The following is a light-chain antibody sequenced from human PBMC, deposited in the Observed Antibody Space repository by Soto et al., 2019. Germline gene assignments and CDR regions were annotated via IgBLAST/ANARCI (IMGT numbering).Light chain of an antibody. CDR2: DAS. V-gene: IGKV1-5*01. J-gene: IGKJ1*01. CDR3: QQYNSYLWT. Sequence: DIPMTQSPSTLSASVGDRVTITCRASQSISSWLARYQQKPGKAPKLLIYDASSLESGVPSRFSGSGSGTEFTLTISSLQPDDFATYYCQQYNSYLWTFGQGTKVEIK. CDR1: QSISSW.